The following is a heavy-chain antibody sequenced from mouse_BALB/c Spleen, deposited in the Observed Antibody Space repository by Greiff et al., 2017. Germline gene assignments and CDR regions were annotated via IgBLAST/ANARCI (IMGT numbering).Heavy chain of an antibody. J-gene: IGHJ3*01. CDR1: GFSLTSYG. Sequence: VQLQQSGPGLVAPSQSLSITCTVSGFSLTSYGVHWVRQPPGKGLEWLGVIWAGGSTNYNSALMSRLSISKDNSKSQVFLKMNSLQTDDTAMYYCARDDTTATGWFAYWGQGTLVTVSA. CDR3: ARDDTTATGWFAY. CDR2: IWAGGST. V-gene: IGHV2-9*02. D-gene: IGHD1-2*01.